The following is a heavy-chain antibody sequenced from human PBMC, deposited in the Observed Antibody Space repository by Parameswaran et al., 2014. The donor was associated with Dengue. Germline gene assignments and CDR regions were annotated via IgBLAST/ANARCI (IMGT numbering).Heavy chain of an antibody. J-gene: IGHJ4*02. Sequence: WIRQPPGKGLEWIGSVYYTGATFYRPSLQGRVTISVDTSKNQFSLTLTSVTAADTAVYYCASRPTPFCVGDCYNWGRGTLVTVSS. D-gene: IGHD2-21*02. CDR2: VYYTGAT. CDR3: ASRPTPFCVGDCYN. V-gene: IGHV4-39*01.